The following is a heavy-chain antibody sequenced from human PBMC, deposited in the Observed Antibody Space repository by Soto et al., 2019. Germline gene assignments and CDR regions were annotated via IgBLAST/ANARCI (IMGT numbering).Heavy chain of an antibody. J-gene: IGHJ5*02. CDR3: ASGHRLEQSNWFNP. D-gene: IGHD1-1*01. V-gene: IGHV3-30*03. Sequence: GGSLRLSCAASGFTFSSYGMNWVRQAPCKGLERLAVTSYDGSNKYYADSVKGRFTISRDNSKNTLYLQVNSLRAEDTAVYYCASGHRLEQSNWFNPWGQGTLVTVSS. CDR1: GFTFSSYG. CDR2: TSYDGSNK.